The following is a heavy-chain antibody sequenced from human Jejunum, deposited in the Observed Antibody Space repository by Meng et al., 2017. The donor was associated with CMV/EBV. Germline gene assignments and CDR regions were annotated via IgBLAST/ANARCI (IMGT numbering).Heavy chain of an antibody. V-gene: IGHV4-39*07. CDR3: VRDRGDGSGSYYDY. Sequence: SFTIRIYYWGWIRQSPRKGLDWVASIHYTGGTYYNPSLKSRVTISLDTSKSQFSLELTSVTAADTATYYCVRDRGDGSGSYYDYWGPGTVVTVSS. CDR1: SFTIRIYY. J-gene: IGHJ4*02. D-gene: IGHD3-10*01. CDR2: IHYTGGT.